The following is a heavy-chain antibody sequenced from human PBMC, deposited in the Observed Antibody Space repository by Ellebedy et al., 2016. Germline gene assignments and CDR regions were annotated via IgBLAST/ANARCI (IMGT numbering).Heavy chain of an antibody. CDR3: ATNRGEGGLLSFFDF. V-gene: IGHV3-21*01. CDR1: GFSLRICS. J-gene: IGHJ4*02. D-gene: IGHD3-10*01. Sequence: GGSLRLSCAASGFSLRICSMNWVRQFPGKGLEWVSVISSNGHYTNYRDSVKGRFPIPRDNAKNSLSLQMDSLRAEDTAIYYCATNRGEGGLLSFFDFWGQGTLVTVSA. CDR2: ISSNGHYT.